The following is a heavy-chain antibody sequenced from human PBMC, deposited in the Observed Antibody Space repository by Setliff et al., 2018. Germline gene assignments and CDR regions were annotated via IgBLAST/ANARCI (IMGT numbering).Heavy chain of an antibody. Sequence: PGGSLRLSCAASGFTFSSYSMNWVRQAPGKGLEWVSYISSSSSTIYYADSVKGRFTISGDNAKNSLYLQMNSLRAEDTAVYYCARVPYYYDSSGYYHLGAFDIWGQGTMVTVSS. CDR1: GFTFSSYS. CDR3: ARVPYYYDSSGYYHLGAFDI. D-gene: IGHD3-22*01. V-gene: IGHV3-48*01. J-gene: IGHJ3*02. CDR2: ISSSSSTI.